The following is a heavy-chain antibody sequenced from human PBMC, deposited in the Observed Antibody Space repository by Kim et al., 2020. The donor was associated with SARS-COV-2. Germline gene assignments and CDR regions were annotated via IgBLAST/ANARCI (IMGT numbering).Heavy chain of an antibody. CDR3: AKGVSYSGSYLFDY. J-gene: IGHJ4*02. V-gene: IGHV3-30*18. CDR1: GFTFSSYG. D-gene: IGHD1-26*01. CDR2: ISYDGSNK. Sequence: GGSLRLSCAASGFTFSSYGMHWVRQAPGKGLEWVAVISYDGSNKYYADSVKGRFTISRDNSKNTLYLQMNSLRAEDTAVYYCAKGVSYSGSYLFDYWGQGTLVTVSS.